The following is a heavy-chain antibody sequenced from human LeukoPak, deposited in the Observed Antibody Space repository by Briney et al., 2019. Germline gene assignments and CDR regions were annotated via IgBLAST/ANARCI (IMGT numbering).Heavy chain of an antibody. V-gene: IGHV4-34*01. CDR3: ARGTKYYYDSSGYSWGY. Sequence: PSETLSLTCAVYGGSFSGYYWSWIRQPPGKGLEWIGEINHSGSTNYNPSPKSRVTISVDTSKNQFSLKLSSVTAADTAVYYCARGTKYYYDSSGYSWGYWGQGTLVTVSS. CDR1: GGSFSGYY. CDR2: INHSGST. D-gene: IGHD3-22*01. J-gene: IGHJ4*02.